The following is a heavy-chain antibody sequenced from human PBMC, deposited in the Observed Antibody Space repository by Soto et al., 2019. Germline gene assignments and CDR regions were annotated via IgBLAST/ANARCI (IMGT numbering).Heavy chain of an antibody. CDR2: IGDSGSST. Sequence: GSRRVSGADSGFSFSTFAMDWVRQAPGKGLEWVSAIGDSGSSTYYADSLRGRFTISRDNSKNTLYLQMNSLRAEDTAVYYCAKGGGWLYYFDYWGQGTPVTVSS. CDR3: AKGGGWLYYFDY. CDR1: GFSFSTFA. J-gene: IGHJ4*02. V-gene: IGHV3-23*01. D-gene: IGHD6-19*01.